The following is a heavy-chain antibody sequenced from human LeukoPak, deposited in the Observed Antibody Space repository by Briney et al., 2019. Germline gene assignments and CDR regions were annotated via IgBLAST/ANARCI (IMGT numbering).Heavy chain of an antibody. V-gene: IGHV3-21*01. CDR2: ISSASSYI. D-gene: IGHD3-10*01. J-gene: IGHJ4*02. Sequence: GGSLRLSCAASGFTFSSYSMNWVRQAPGKGLEWVSSISSASSYIYYADSVKGRFTISRDNAKNSLFLQMNSLRAEDTGVYYCARDAHYGSGSNDYWGQGTLVTVSS. CDR1: GFTFSSYS. CDR3: ARDAHYGSGSNDY.